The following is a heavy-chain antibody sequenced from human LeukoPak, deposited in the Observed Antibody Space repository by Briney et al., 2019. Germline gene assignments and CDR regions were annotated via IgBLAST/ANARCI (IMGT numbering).Heavy chain of an antibody. V-gene: IGHV4-39*07. D-gene: IGHD3-10*01. Sequence: SETLSLTCTVSGGSISSSTYYWGWIRQPPGKGLEWIASIYYTGSTNYNPSLKSRVTISVDTSKNQFSLKLSSVTAADTAVYYCARGGYYYGSGSYYRTYYFDYWGQGTLVTVSS. CDR1: GGSISSSTYY. J-gene: IGHJ4*02. CDR2: IYYTGST. CDR3: ARGGYYYGSGSYYRTYYFDY.